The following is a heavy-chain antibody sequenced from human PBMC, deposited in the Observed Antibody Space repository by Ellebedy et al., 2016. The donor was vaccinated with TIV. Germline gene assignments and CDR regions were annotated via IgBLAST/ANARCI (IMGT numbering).Heavy chain of an antibody. J-gene: IGHJ6*02. CDR2: IIPIFGTA. CDR1: GGTFSSYA. V-gene: IGHV1-69*13. Sequence: AASVKVSCKASGGTFSSYAISWARQAPGQGLEWMGGIIPIFGTANYAQKFQGRVTITADESTSTAYMELSSLRSEDTAVYYCASAYYYGSGKIVSYYYGMDVWGQGTTVTVSS. D-gene: IGHD3-10*01. CDR3: ASAYYYGSGKIVSYYYGMDV.